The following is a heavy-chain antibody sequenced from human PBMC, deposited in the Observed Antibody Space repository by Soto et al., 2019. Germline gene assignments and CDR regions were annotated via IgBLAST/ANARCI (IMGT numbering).Heavy chain of an antibody. V-gene: IGHV3-21*01. CDR3: ARDRGPYDFWSGYPPPPGRFDP. J-gene: IGHJ5*02. CDR1: GFTFSSYS. CDR2: ISSSSSYI. Sequence: EVQLVESGGGLVKPGGSLRLSCAASGFTFSSYSMNWVRQAPGKGLEWVSSISSSSSYIYYADSVKGRFTISRDNAKNSLYLQMNSLRAEDTAVYYCARDRGPYDFWSGYPPPPGRFDPWGQGTLVTVSS. D-gene: IGHD3-3*01.